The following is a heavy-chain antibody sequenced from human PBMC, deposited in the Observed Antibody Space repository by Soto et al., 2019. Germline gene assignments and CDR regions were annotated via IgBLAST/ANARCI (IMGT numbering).Heavy chain of an antibody. CDR3: ARDRSIAAPSGDYYYGIDL. J-gene: IGHJ6*02. CDR1: GYTFTSYA. V-gene: IGHV1-3*01. CDR2: INAGNGNT. D-gene: IGHD6-6*01. Sequence: GASVKVSCKASGYTFTSYAMHWVRQAPGQRLEWMGWINAGNGNTKYSQKLQGRVTITRDTTPSTAYMELSSLRSEDTAVYYWARDRSIAAPSGDYYYGIDLWGQGTTVTVSS.